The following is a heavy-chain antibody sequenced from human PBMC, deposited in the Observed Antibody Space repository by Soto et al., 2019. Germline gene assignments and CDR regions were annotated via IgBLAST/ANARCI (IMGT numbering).Heavy chain of an antibody. D-gene: IGHD3-10*01. J-gene: IGHJ6*02. CDR1: GFTFSSYW. CDR2: IKQDGSEK. Sequence: GGSLRLSCAASGFTFSSYWMSWVRQAPGKGLEWVANIKQDGSEKYYVDSVKGRFTISRDNAKNSLYLQMNSLRAEDTAVYYCARGQLLWFGEFMDVWGQGTTVTVSS. CDR3: ARGQLLWFGEFMDV. V-gene: IGHV3-7*05.